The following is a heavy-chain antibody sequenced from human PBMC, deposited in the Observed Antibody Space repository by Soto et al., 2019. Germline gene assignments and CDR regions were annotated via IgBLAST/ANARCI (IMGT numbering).Heavy chain of an antibody. J-gene: IGHJ4*02. CDR3: ARGLDYVVY. CDR2: INHSGRT. V-gene: IGHV4-34*01. CDR1: GGSFSGYY. Sequence: QVQLQQWGAGLLKPSETLSLTCAVYGGSFSGYYWNWIRQPPGKGLEWIGEINHSGRTNYNPSLKSRVTISVDTSKNQFSLKLSSVTAADTAVYYCARGLDYVVYWGQGTLVTVSS.